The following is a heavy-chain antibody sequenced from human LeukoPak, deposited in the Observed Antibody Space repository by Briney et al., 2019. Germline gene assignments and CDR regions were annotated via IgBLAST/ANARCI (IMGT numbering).Heavy chain of an antibody. CDR2: ISRSGAYA. D-gene: IGHD4/OR15-4a*01. Sequence: PGGSLRLSCAASGFTFQNFDMSWVRQAPGKGLEWVSSISRSGAYAHYADSVKGRFTISRDNSNSTLFLQMNSLRGDDTAVHYCVRGASHLAYWGQGTLVTASS. CDR3: VRGASHLAY. J-gene: IGHJ4*02. CDR1: GFTFQNFD. V-gene: IGHV3-23*01.